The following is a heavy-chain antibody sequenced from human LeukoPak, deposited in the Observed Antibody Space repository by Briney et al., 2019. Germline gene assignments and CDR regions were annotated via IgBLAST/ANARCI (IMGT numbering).Heavy chain of an antibody. CDR3: VRGPEYYYHSSSGNY. CDR1: GVTVSSNY. D-gene: IGHD3-22*01. J-gene: IGHJ4*02. V-gene: IGHV3-53*01. Sequence: GGSLRLSCAASGVTVSSNYMIWLRQAPGEGLEWVSVIYTGGTINYADSVKGRFTISRDNSKNTLYLQMNSLRAEATAVYYCVRGPEYYYHSSSGNYWGQGTLVTVS. CDR2: IYTGGTI.